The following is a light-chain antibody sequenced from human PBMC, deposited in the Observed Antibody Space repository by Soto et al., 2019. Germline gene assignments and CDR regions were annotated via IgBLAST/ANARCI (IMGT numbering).Light chain of an antibody. CDR1: QSVRNH. Sequence: EIMMTQSPATMSMSPGERATLSCRASQSVRNHLAWYQHKPGQVPRLLIYSASTRATGIPARFSGSGSETEFTLTISSLQSEDSAVYYCQQYDVWPPITFGQGTRLEIK. J-gene: IGKJ5*01. CDR3: QQYDVWPPIT. V-gene: IGKV3-15*01. CDR2: SAS.